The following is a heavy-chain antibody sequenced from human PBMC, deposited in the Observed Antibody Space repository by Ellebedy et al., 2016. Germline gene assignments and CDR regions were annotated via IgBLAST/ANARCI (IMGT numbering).Heavy chain of an antibody. J-gene: IGHJ4*02. Sequence: SETLSLTXTVSGGSISSSSYYWGWIRQPPGKGLEWIGSIYYSGSTYYNPSLKSRVTISVDTSKNQFSLKLSSVTAADTAVYYCASRNYYDSSGYDWGQGTLVTVSS. V-gene: IGHV4-39*01. CDR3: ASRNYYDSSGYD. CDR1: GGSISSSSYY. D-gene: IGHD3-22*01. CDR2: IYYSGST.